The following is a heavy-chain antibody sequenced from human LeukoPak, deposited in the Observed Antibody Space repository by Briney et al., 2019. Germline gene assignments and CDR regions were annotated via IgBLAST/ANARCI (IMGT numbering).Heavy chain of an antibody. CDR3: AREWGMAADGPVLLQY. V-gene: IGHV3-30*03. CDR1: GFTFSSHG. D-gene: IGHD3-16*01. Sequence: PGRSLRLSCAVSGFTFSSHGMHWVRQAPGKGLEWVAVISYDESNKYYADSVKGRFTISRDNSKNTLYLQMNSLRSEDTAVYYCAREWGMAADGPVLLQYWVQGTLVTVSS. J-gene: IGHJ1*01. CDR2: ISYDESNK.